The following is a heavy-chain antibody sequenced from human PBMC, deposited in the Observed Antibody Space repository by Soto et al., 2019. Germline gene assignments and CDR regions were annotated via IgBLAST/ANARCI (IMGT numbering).Heavy chain of an antibody. J-gene: IGHJ4*02. CDR2: IWYDGSYK. CDR1: GFTFSTYG. CDR3: ASWGHIVPVSPTDFDH. Sequence: GGSLRLSCAASGFTFSTYGMHWVRQAPGKGLEWVAVIWYDGSYKYYADSVEGRFTVSRDNAKNTLYLQMHSLRAEDTAMYYCASWGHIVPVSPTDFDHRGEGTLVTVSS. V-gene: IGHV3-33*03. D-gene: IGHD2-21*01.